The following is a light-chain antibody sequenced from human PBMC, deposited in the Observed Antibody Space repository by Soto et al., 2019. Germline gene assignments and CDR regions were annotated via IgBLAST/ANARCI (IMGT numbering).Light chain of an antibody. CDR2: DAS. CDR1: QSVTRY. Sequence: EIVLTQSPATLSLYPGERATLPCRASQSVTRYLAWYQQKPGQAPRLLIYDASNRATGIPARFSGSGSGTDFTLTISSLEPDDFAVYYCQQRSTWPYTFGQGTKVEIQ. V-gene: IGKV3-11*01. CDR3: QQRSTWPYT. J-gene: IGKJ2*01.